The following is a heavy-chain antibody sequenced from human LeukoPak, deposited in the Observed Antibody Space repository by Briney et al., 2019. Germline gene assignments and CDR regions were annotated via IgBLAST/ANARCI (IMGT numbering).Heavy chain of an antibody. V-gene: IGHV4-38-2*02. J-gene: IGHJ4*02. D-gene: IGHD3-3*01. Sequence: SETLSLTCTVSGYSISSGYYWGWIRQPPGKGLEWIGSIYHSGSTYYNPSLKSRVTISVDTSKNQFSLKLSSVTAADTAVYYCASEKGVVYIYWGQGTQVTVSS. CDR1: GYSISSGYY. CDR3: ASEKGVVYIY. CDR2: IYHSGST.